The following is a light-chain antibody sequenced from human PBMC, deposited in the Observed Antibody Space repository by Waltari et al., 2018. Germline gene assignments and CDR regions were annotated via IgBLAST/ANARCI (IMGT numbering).Light chain of an antibody. J-gene: IGKJ1*01. V-gene: IGKV3-20*01. CDR2: NAS. CDR1: QSVTRA. CDR3: QHYVRLPAT. Sequence: EILLTQSPGTLSLSPGERATLSCRASQSVTRALAWYQQKPGQAPRLLIHNASNRATGIPDRFSGSGSGTDFSLTISRLEPEDFAVYYCQHYVRLPATFGQGTKVEIK.